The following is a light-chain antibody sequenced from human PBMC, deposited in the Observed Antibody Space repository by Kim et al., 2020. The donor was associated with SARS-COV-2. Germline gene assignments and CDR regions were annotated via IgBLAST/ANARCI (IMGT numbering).Light chain of an antibody. CDR3: QQYGSSPYT. CDR1: QSVSRNY. CDR2: GAS. Sequence: LSPGERATLYCRASQSVSRNYLAGYQQRPGQAPRLLVYGASGRATGIPDRFSGSGSGTDFTLTISRLEPEDFAVYYCQQYGSSPYTFGQGTKLEI. V-gene: IGKV3-20*01. J-gene: IGKJ2*01.